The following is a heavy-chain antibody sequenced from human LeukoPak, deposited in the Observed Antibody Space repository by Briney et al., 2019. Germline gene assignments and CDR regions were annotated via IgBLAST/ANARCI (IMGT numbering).Heavy chain of an antibody. J-gene: IGHJ4*02. CDR2: INPNSGGT. CDR1: GYTFTGYY. CDR3: ARGYYYGSGSYLGDGGDY. D-gene: IGHD3-10*01. V-gene: IGHV1-2*02. Sequence: ASVKVSCKASGYTFTGYYMHWVRQAPGQGLEWMGWINPNSGGTNYAQKFQGRVTMTRDTSISTAYMELSRLRSDDTAVYYCARGYYYGSGSYLGDGGDYWGQGTLVTVSS.